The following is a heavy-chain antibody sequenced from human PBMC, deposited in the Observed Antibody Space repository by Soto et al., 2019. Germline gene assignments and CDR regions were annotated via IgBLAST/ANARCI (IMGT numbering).Heavy chain of an antibody. D-gene: IGHD4-17*01. CDR3: ARGPPFDYGDYILSGPDWYFDL. J-gene: IGHJ2*01. CDR2: ISSSSSTI. CDR1: GFTFSSYS. V-gene: IGHV3-48*01. Sequence: GGSLRLSCAASGFTFSSYSMNWVRQAPGKGLEWVSYISSSSSTIYYADSVKGRFTISRDNAKNSLYLQMNSLRAEDTAVYYCARGPPFDYGDYILSGPDWYFDLWGRGTLVTVSS.